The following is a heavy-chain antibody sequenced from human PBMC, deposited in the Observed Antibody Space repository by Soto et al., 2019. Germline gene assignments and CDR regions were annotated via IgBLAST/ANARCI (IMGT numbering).Heavy chain of an antibody. J-gene: IGHJ5*02. CDR1: GASIRSTDYY. CDR2: VYYTGST. Sequence: NPSETLSLTCTVSGASIRSTDYYWSWIRQAPGKGLEWIGYVYYTGSTYYNPSLMSRLTISVDTSKNQFSLKLTSVTAAETAVYYCVGTAREGAVAPHWFDRWGQGTQVTVSS. CDR3: VGTAREGAVAPHWFDR. V-gene: IGHV4-30-4*01. D-gene: IGHD2-21*02.